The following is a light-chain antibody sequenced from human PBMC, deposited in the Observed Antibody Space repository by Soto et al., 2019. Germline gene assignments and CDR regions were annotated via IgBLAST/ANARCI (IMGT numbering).Light chain of an antibody. CDR3: QQYGTSPPEYT. J-gene: IGKJ2*01. CDR1: QSVSASF. CDR2: GAS. V-gene: IGKV3-20*01. Sequence: EIVLTQSPGTLSLSPGERATLSCRASQSVSASFLAWYQQKPGQAPRLLIYGASSRATGIPDRFSGGGSETDFTLTISRPEPEDFAVYYCQQYGTSPPEYTFGQGTKLEIK.